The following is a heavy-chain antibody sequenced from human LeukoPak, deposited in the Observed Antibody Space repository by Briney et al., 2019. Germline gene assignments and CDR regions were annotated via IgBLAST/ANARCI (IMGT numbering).Heavy chain of an antibody. CDR1: GFTFYDHG. CDR2: INWNGGSK. D-gene: IGHD6-19*01. Sequence: GGSLRLSCAASGFTFYDHGMSWVPHVPGKGLEWGSGINWNGGSKGYADSVKGRFTISRDNAKNSLYLQRNSLRAEDTALYYCAAGDRNGWYFDYWGQGTLVTVSS. CDR3: AAGDRNGWYFDY. V-gene: IGHV3-20*04. J-gene: IGHJ4*02.